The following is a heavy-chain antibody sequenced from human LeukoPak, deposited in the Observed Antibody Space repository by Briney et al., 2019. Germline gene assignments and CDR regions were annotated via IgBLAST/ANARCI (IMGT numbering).Heavy chain of an antibody. CDR3: ARERNGGHFDY. V-gene: IGHV4-4*07. Sequence: SETLSLTCIVSGGSISSYDWSWIRQPAGKGLEWIGRIYSSGSTNYNPSLKSRVTMSVNTSKNQFALKLSSVTAADTAVYYCARERNGGHFDYWGQGTLVTVSS. CDR1: GGSISSYD. J-gene: IGHJ4*02. CDR2: IYSSGST. D-gene: IGHD3-10*01.